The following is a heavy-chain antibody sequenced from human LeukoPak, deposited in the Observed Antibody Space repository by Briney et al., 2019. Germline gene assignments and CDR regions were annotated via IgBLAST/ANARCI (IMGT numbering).Heavy chain of an antibody. Sequence: SETLSLTCTVSGGSISSYYWSWIRQPPGKGLEWIGYIYYSGSTNYNPSLKSRVTISVDTSKNQFSLKLSSVTAADTAVYYCARVTKSGWYRYFDYWGQGTLVTVSS. J-gene: IGHJ4*02. V-gene: IGHV4-59*01. CDR3: ARVTKSGWYRYFDY. CDR1: GGSISSYY. CDR2: IYYSGST. D-gene: IGHD6-19*01.